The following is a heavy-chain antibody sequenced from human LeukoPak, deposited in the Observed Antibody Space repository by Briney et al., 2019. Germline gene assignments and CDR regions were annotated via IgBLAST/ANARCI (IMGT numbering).Heavy chain of an antibody. Sequence: PGGSLRLSCAASGFTFSDYYMSWIRQAPGKGLEWVSHISSSSSNTNYADSVKGRFTISRDNAKNSLYLQMNSLRAEDTAVYYCAKVGPQDYYFDYWGQGTLVTVSS. V-gene: IGHV3-11*06. CDR3: AKVGPQDYYFDY. J-gene: IGHJ4*02. CDR2: ISSSSSNT. CDR1: GFTFSDYY.